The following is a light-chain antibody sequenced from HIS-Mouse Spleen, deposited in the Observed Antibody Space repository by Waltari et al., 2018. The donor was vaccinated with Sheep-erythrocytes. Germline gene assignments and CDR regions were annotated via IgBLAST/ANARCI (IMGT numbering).Light chain of an antibody. CDR1: QGISSY. CDR2: AAS. Sequence: DIQLTQSPSFLSASVGARVTITCRASQGISSYLAWYQQKPGKAPKILIYAASTWQSGVPSRFSGSGSGTEFTLTISSLQPEDFATYYCQQLNSYPPAFGPGTKVDIK. J-gene: IGKJ3*01. CDR3: QQLNSYPPA. V-gene: IGKV1-9*01.